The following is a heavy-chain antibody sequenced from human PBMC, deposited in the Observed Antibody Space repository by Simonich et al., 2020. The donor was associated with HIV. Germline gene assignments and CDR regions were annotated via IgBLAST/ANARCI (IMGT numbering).Heavy chain of an antibody. CDR3: ASGGSISSVWADDY. D-gene: IGHD3-16*01. V-gene: IGHV3-30*07. CDR2: ISYDGSNK. Sequence: QVQLVESGGGVVKTGRSLRLAWAASGFTYSSYAMHWVRQAPGKGLEWVAVISYDGSNKYYADSVKGGFTISRDNSKNTLYLQMNSLRAEDTAVYYCASGGSISSVWADDYWGQGTLVTVSS. J-gene: IGHJ4*02. CDR1: GFTYSSYA.